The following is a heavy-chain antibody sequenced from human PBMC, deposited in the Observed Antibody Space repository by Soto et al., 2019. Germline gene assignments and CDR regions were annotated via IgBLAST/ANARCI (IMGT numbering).Heavy chain of an antibody. V-gene: IGHV3-23*01. J-gene: IGHJ4*02. CDR2: ISGSGSSR. Sequence: GGSLRLSCAASGFTFSSYALSWVRQAPGKGLERISAISGSGSSRYYADSVKGRFTISRDNSKNTLYLLINSLRAEDTAVYYCAKATVEYSSSWPFYYWGQGTLVTVSS. CDR3: AKATVEYSSSWPFYY. D-gene: IGHD6-13*01. CDR1: GFTFSSYA.